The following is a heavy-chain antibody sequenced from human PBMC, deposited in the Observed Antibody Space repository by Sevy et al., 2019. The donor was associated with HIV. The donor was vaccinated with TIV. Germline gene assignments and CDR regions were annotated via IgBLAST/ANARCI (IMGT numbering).Heavy chain of an antibody. CDR3: ARGLATADTPEYYFDS. D-gene: IGHD5-12*01. J-gene: IGHJ4*02. Sequence: GGSLRLSCTTSGFTFDDYAMSWFRQAPGKGLEWVAFITRNSYEAYGGTTHYAASVKGRFIISRDDSKSIAYLQMNSLKSEDTAVYYCARGLATADTPEYYFDSWGQRTLVTVSS. V-gene: IGHV3-49*03. CDR2: ITRNSYEAYGGTT. CDR1: GFTFDDYA.